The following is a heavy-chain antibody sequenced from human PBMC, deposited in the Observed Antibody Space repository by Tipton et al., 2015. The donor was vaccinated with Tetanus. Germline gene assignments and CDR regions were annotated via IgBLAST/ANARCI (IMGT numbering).Heavy chain of an antibody. D-gene: IGHD5-24*01. Sequence: TLSLTCTVSGGSVSGGDYHWSWIRQPPGKGLEWIGYSHYSGSTSSNPSLKSRVTISLDTSKNQFSLQLKSVTAADTAIYYCARTTRRWLHPDYWGPGTLVTVSS. CDR2: SHYSGST. V-gene: IGHV4-61*08. CDR3: ARTTRRWLHPDY. CDR1: GGSVSGGDYH. J-gene: IGHJ4*02.